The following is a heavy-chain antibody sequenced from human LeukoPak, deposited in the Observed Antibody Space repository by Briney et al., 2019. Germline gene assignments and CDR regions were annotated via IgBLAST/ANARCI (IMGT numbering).Heavy chain of an antibody. Sequence: AGGSLRLSCAASGFTFSSFDMHWVRPPTGQCLDWVSTIGTASDTYYPGSVEGRFTLSRDNAKNSLYLQMNSLTAGDTAVYYCARGPPRGKYYYMDVWGKGTTVTVSS. J-gene: IGHJ6*03. V-gene: IGHV3-13*01. CDR1: GFTFSSFD. CDR3: ARGPPRGKYYYMDV. D-gene: IGHD1-1*01. CDR2: IGTASDT.